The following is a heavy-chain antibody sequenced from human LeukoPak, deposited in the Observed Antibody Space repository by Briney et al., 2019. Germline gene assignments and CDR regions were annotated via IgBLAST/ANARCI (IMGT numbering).Heavy chain of an antibody. D-gene: IGHD6-19*01. Sequence: ASVKVSCKASGYTFTTFDIHWVRQATGQGLEYMGWIRGDNGDTNYAQKLQGRVTMTTDTSTSTAYMELRSLRSDDTAVYYCARFGPFGQWLVRVTDYWGQGTLVTVSS. V-gene: IGHV1-18*01. CDR1: GYTFTTFD. CDR2: IRGDNGDT. J-gene: IGHJ4*02. CDR3: ARFGPFGQWLVRVTDY.